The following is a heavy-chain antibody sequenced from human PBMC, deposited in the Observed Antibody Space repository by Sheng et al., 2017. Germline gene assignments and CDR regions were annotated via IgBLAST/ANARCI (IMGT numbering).Heavy chain of an antibody. CDR2: INHSGST. CDR3: ARRNRYGSGSYRSFDY. Sequence: QVQLQQWGAGLLKPSETLSLTCAVYGGSFSGYYWSWIRQPPGKGLEWIGEINHSGSTNYNPSLKSRVTISVDTSKNQFSLKLSSVTAADTAVYYCARRNRYGSGSYRSFDYWGQGTLVTVSS. D-gene: IGHD3-10*01. J-gene: IGHJ4*02. V-gene: IGHV4-34*01. CDR1: GGSFSGYY.